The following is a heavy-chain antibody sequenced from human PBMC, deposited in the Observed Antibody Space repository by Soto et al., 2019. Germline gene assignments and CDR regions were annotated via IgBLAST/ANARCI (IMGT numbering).Heavy chain of an antibody. D-gene: IGHD7-27*01. CDR3: ARPGRDWGALHY. J-gene: IGHJ4*02. V-gene: IGHV4-59*08. Sequence: QVQLQESGPGLVKPSETLSLTCTVPNDSISTYYWTWIRQPPGKGLEWIGFIYYSGSTNYNPSLLSRVTISVDTSKNQFSLKMNSVTAADTAVYYCARPGRDWGALHYWGQGTLVTVSS. CDR2: IYYSGST. CDR1: NDSISTYY.